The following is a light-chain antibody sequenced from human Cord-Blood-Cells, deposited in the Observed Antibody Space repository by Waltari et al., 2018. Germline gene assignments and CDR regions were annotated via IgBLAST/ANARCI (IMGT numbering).Light chain of an antibody. V-gene: IGLV2-23*01. CDR1: SSAVGSYNL. Sequence: QSALTQPASVSGPPGQSITIPCTGTSSAVGSYNLFSWYQQHPGKAPKLMIYEASKRPSGVSNRFSGSKSGNTASLTISGLQAEDEADYYCCSYAGSSTWVFGGGTKLTVL. CDR2: EAS. CDR3: CSYAGSSTWV. J-gene: IGLJ3*02.